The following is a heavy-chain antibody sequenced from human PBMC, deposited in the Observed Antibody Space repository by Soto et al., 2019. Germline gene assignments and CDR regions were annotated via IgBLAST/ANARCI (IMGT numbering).Heavy chain of an antibody. CDR1: GFAFSAYG. J-gene: IGHJ6*02. CDR2: ISGTGGST. CDR3: AKEGSSYYAMDV. D-gene: IGHD2-2*01. Sequence: GGSLRLSCAASGFAFSAYGKNWVRQAPGKGLEWVSVISGTGGSTKHADSVKGRFTISRDNSEKTLYLQMNSLRAEDTAVYYCAKEGSSYYAMDVWGQGTSVTVYS. V-gene: IGHV3-23*01.